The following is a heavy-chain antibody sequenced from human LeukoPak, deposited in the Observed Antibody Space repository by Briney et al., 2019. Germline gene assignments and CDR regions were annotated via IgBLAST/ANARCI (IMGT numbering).Heavy chain of an antibody. CDR2: IAASSGST. J-gene: IGHJ5*02. D-gene: IGHD4-17*01. CDR1: GFTFRNYA. CDR3: AKAPYGDYVNWFDP. V-gene: IGHV3-23*01. Sequence: GGSLRLSCAASGFTFRNYAMNWVRQAPGKGLEWVSSIAASSGSTYYADSVKGRFTISRDNSKNTLFLQMNSLRAEDTALYYCAKAPYGDYVNWFDPWGQGTLVTVSS.